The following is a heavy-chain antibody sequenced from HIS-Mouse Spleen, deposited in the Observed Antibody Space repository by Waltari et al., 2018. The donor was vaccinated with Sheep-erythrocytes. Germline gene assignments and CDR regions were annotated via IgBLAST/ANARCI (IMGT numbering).Heavy chain of an antibody. CDR1: GGSFSGYY. CDR2: NHHSGSN. CDR3: ARALSIAARPNWFDP. Sequence: QVQLQQWGAGLLKPSETLSLTCAVYGGSFSGYYWSWIPQPPGKGLEWIGENHHSGSNNYNPSLKSRGTISVDTSKNQFSLKLSSVTAADTAVYYCARALSIAARPNWFDPWGQGTLVTVSS. J-gene: IGHJ5*02. D-gene: IGHD6-6*01. V-gene: IGHV4-34*01.